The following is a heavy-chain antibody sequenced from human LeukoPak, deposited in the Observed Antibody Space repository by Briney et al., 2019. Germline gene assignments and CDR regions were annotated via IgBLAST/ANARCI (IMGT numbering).Heavy chain of an antibody. CDR3: ARPYSSGWYTSSGFDY. CDR2: ISAYNGNT. Sequence: EASVKVSCKASGYTFTSYGISWVRQAPGQGLEWMGWISAYNGNTNYAQKLQGRVTMTTDTSTSTAYMELRSLRSDDTAVYYCARPYSSGWYTSSGFDYWGQGTLVTVSS. J-gene: IGHJ4*02. V-gene: IGHV1-18*01. CDR1: GYTFTSYG. D-gene: IGHD6-19*01.